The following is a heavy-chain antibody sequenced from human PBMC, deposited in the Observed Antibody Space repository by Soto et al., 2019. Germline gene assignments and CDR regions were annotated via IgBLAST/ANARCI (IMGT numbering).Heavy chain of an antibody. V-gene: IGHV1-69*12. Sequence: QVQLVQSGAEVKKPGSSVKVSCKVSGGTFNYYAINWVRQAPGQGLEWMGGIVPISGTTNYAQKFQGRVTITADESTSTAYMELSSLRSEDTAVYYCARSGVVVTAFDIWGQGTLVTVSS. CDR1: GGTFNYYA. D-gene: IGHD2-21*02. CDR2: IVPISGTT. J-gene: IGHJ3*02. CDR3: ARSGVVVTAFDI.